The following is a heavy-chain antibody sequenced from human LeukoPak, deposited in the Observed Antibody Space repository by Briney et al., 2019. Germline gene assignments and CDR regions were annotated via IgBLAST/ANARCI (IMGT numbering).Heavy chain of an antibody. V-gene: IGHV4-34*01. J-gene: IGHJ4*02. CDR2: IYYSGST. CDR1: GGSFSGYY. D-gene: IGHD6-6*01. Sequence: PSETLSLTCAVYGGSFSGYYWSWIRQPPGKGLEWIGSIYYSGSTYYNPSLKSRVTISVDTSKNQFSLKLSSVTAADTAVYYCARDFPAARPPYWGQGTLVTVSS. CDR3: ARDFPAARPPY.